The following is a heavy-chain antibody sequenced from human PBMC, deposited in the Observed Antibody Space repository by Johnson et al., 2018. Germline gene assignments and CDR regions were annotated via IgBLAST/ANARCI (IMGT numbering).Heavy chain of an antibody. J-gene: IGHJ4*02. Sequence: QVQLQESGGGVVQPGRSLRLSCEGSAFSFSSLPIHWVRQAPGKGLEWLAIISYDGRTKYCADSVKRRFSISRDNSKNSLYLQMNSLRDEDTAGYYCARELVGATTSGYYFDFWGQGTLVTVSS. V-gene: IGHV3-30*04. D-gene: IGHD1-26*01. CDR2: ISYDGRTK. CDR3: ARELVGATTSGYYFDF. CDR1: AFSFSSLP.